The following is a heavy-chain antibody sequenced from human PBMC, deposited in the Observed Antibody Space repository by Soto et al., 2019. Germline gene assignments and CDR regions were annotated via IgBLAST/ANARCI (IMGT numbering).Heavy chain of an antibody. D-gene: IGHD3-22*01. V-gene: IGHV4-39*01. CDR2: IYYSGST. J-gene: IGHJ4*02. CDR3: ARVRDTTMIVVAFDY. CDR1: GGSISSSSYY. Sequence: QLQLQESGPGLVKPSETLSLTCTVSGGSISSSSYYWGWIRQPPGKGLEWIGSIYYSGSTYYNPSLKSRVTISVDTSKNQFSLKLSSVTAADTAVYYCARVRDTTMIVVAFDYWGQGTLVTVSS.